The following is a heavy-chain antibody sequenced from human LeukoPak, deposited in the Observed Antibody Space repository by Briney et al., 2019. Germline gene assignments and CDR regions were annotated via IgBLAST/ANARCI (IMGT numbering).Heavy chain of an antibody. CDR2: MNPNSGNT. CDR3: ARGARGEGSSADFDY. Sequence: ASVKVSCKASGYTFTSYDINWVRRATGQGLEWMGWMNPNSGNTGYAQKFQGRVTITRNTSISTAYMELSSLRSEDTAVYYCARGARGEGSSADFDYWGQGTLVTVSS. V-gene: IGHV1-8*03. D-gene: IGHD6-6*01. CDR1: GYTFTSYD. J-gene: IGHJ4*02.